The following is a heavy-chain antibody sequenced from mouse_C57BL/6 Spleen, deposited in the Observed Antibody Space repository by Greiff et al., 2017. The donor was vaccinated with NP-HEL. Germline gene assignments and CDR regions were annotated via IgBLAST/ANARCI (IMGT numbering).Heavy chain of an antibody. Sequence: VQLQQPGTELVKPGASVKLSCKASGYTFTSYWMHWVKQRPGQGLEWIGNINPSNGGTNYNEKFKSKATLTVDKSSSTAYMQLSSLTSEDSAVYYCARETGTGYYAMDYWGQGTSVTVSS. V-gene: IGHV1-53*01. J-gene: IGHJ4*01. CDR1: GYTFTSYW. CDR3: ARETGTGYYAMDY. CDR2: INPSNGGT. D-gene: IGHD4-1*01.